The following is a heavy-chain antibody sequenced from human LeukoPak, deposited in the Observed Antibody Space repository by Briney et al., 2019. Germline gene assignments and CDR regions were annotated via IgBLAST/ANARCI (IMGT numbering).Heavy chain of an antibody. CDR1: GGSISDYY. J-gene: IGHJ4*02. CDR3: ARGAGIPAFDY. Sequence: SETLSLTCTVSGGSISDYYWSWIRQPPGKGLEWIGWIFGSGSSNYNPSLKSRLTISVDTSKNQFSLKLTSATAADTAVYYCARGAGIPAFDYWGQGTLVNVSS. V-gene: IGHV4-59*01. D-gene: IGHD6-13*01. CDR2: IFGSGSS.